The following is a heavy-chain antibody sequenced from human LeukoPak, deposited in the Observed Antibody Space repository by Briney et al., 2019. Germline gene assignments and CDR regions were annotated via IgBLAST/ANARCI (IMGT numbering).Heavy chain of an antibody. Sequence: SETLSLTCAVSGYSISSSNWWGWIRQTPGKGLEWIGYIYYSGSTYYNPSLKSRVTMSVDTSKNQFSLKLSSVTAVDTAVYYCARSGTYYDILEYYFDYWGQGTLVTVSS. CDR3: ARSGTYYDILEYYFDY. J-gene: IGHJ4*02. CDR1: GYSISSSNW. CDR2: IYYSGST. D-gene: IGHD3-9*01. V-gene: IGHV4-28*01.